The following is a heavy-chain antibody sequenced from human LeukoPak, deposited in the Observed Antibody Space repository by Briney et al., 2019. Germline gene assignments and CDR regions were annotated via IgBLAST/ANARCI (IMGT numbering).Heavy chain of an antibody. Sequence: GGSLRLSCAASGFTFSSYAMSWVRQAPGKGLEWVSAISGSGGSTYYADSVKGRFTISRDNSKNTLYLQMNSLRAEDTAVYYCAREAAIAAAGTVVRDYWGQGTLVTVSS. CDR3: AREAAIAAAGTVVRDY. CDR2: ISGSGGST. CDR1: GFTFSSYA. D-gene: IGHD6-13*01. V-gene: IGHV3-23*01. J-gene: IGHJ4*02.